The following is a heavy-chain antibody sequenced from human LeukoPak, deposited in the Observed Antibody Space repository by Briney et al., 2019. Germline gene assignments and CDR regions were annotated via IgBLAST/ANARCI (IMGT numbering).Heavy chain of an antibody. J-gene: IGHJ4*02. CDR2: ISAYNGNT. D-gene: IGHD5-24*01. V-gene: IGHV1-18*01. CDR3: ARVRRDGYNFGSYYFDY. Sequence: GASVKVSCKASGYTFTSYGISWVRQAPGQGLEWMGWISAYNGNTNYAQKLQGRVTMTTDTSTSTAYMELRSLRSDDTAVYYCARVRRDGYNFGSYYFDYWGQGTLDTVSS. CDR1: GYTFTSYG.